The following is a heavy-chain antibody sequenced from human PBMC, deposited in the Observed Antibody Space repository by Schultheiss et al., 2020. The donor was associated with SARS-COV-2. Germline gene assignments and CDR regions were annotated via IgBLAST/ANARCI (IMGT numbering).Heavy chain of an antibody. CDR2: ISAYNGNT. CDR3: ASPLPAAYGMDV. CDR1: GYTFTSYG. Sequence: ASVKVSCKASGYTFTSYGISWVRQAPGQGLEWMGWISAYNGNTNYAQKFQGRVTMTRNTSISTAYMELSSLRSEDTAVYYCASPLPAAYGMDVWGQGTTVTVSS. D-gene: IGHD2-2*01. J-gene: IGHJ6*02. V-gene: IGHV1-18*01.